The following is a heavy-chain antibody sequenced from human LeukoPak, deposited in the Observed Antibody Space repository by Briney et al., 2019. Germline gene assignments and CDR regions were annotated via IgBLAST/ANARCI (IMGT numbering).Heavy chain of an antibody. D-gene: IGHD3-10*01. Sequence: RSSQTLSLTCAVSGDSISSGGYSWSWIRQPPGKGLEWIGYIYHSGSTYYNPSLKSRVTISVDRSKNQFSLKLSSVTAADTAVYYCATITGRHGMDVWGQGTKVTVSS. J-gene: IGHJ6*02. CDR2: IYHSGST. V-gene: IGHV4-30-2*01. CDR3: ATITGRHGMDV. CDR1: GDSISSGGYS.